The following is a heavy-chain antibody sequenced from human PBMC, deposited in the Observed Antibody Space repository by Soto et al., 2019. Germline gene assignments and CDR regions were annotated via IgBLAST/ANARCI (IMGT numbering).Heavy chain of an antibody. CDR1: GGSISSGGYS. D-gene: IGHD2-2*01. Sequence: LSLTCAVSGGSISSGGYSWSWIRQPPGKGLEWIGYIYYSGSTYYNPSLKSRVTISVDTSKNQFSLKLSSVTAADTAVYYCARDFSTSLGPYYYGMDVWGQGTTVTVSS. CDR2: IYYSGST. J-gene: IGHJ6*02. CDR3: ARDFSTSLGPYYYGMDV. V-gene: IGHV4-30-2*05.